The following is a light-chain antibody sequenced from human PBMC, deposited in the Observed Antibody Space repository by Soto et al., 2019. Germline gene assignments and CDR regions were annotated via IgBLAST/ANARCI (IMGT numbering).Light chain of an antibody. CDR3: LQLYNFSWT. Sequence: AIRMTQSPSSFSASTGDRVSITCRATQDIGTYLAWYQQIPGKAPKLLIYDASTLQTGVPSRFSGSGSGTDFTLTISYLQSEDFATYYCLQLYNFSWTFGQGTKVDIK. CDR2: DAS. J-gene: IGKJ1*01. CDR1: QDIGTY. V-gene: IGKV1-8*01.